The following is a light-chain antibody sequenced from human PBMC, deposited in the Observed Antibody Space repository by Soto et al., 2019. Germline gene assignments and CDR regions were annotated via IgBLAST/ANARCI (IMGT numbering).Light chain of an antibody. CDR1: SSDVGGYNF. Sequence: QSALTQPASVSGSPGQSITISFTGTSSDVGGYNFVSWYQQYPGKAPKLMIYDVSNRPSGVSNRFSGSKSGNTASLTISGLQAEDEADFYCSSYSRSSSPEVFGTGTKLTVL. V-gene: IGLV2-14*01. CDR2: DVS. J-gene: IGLJ1*01. CDR3: SSYSRSSSPEV.